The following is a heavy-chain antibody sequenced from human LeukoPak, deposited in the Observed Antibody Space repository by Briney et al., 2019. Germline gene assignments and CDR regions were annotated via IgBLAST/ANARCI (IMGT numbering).Heavy chain of an antibody. J-gene: IGHJ3*02. V-gene: IGHV4-59*01. D-gene: IGHD6-19*01. CDR2: IYYSGST. CDR1: GGSISSYY. CDR3: ARVGLIAVAGPNGAFDI. Sequence: PSETLSLTCTVSGGSISSYYWSWIRQPPGKGLEWIGYIYYSGSTNYNPSLKSRVTISVDTSKNQFSLKLSSVTAADTAVYYCARVGLIAVAGPNGAFDIWGQGTMVTVSS.